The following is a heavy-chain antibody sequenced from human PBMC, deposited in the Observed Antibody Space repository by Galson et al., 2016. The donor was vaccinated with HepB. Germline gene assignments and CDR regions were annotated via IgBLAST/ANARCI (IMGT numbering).Heavy chain of an antibody. V-gene: IGHV3-30*03. D-gene: IGHD2-2*01. J-gene: IGHJ3*01. CDR3: AVLESSWTSFSGYTFDV. Sequence: SLRLSCAASGFSFSGYAIHWVRQPPGKGLEWVALVSYDGNTKYYTDSVKGRFTISRDNSENTLYLQMNSLRPEDTAMYYCAVLESSWTSFSGYTFDVWGQGTLVTVSS. CDR1: GFSFSGYA. CDR2: VSYDGNTK.